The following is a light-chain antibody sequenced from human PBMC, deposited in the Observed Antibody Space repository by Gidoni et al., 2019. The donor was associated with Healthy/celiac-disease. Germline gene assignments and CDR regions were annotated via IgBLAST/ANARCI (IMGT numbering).Light chain of an antibody. J-gene: IGKJ1*01. CDR1: QSLVYSDANTY. Sequence: DVVMTQSPLSLPVTLGQPASISCRSSQSLVYSDANTYLNWYQQRPGQSPRRLIYRVSNRDSGVPDRFSGSGSGTDFTLKISRVEAEDVGVYYCMQGKHWPPTFGQGTKVEIK. V-gene: IGKV2-30*01. CDR3: MQGKHWPPT. CDR2: RVS.